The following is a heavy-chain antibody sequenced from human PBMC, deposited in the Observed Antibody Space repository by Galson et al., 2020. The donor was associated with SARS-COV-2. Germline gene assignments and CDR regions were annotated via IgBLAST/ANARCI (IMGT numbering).Heavy chain of an antibody. Sequence: GGSLRLSCAASVFTFSTYWISWLRQVPGKGLGWVANIKEYGREKCYGDSVKGRFTVSRDNAKNALFLQMSSLRAEDTAVYYCARHKNYYDSSDYFDYWGQGTLVTVSS. CDR2: IKEYGREK. D-gene: IGHD3-22*01. V-gene: IGHV3-7*01. CDR3: ARHKNYYDSSDYFDY. CDR1: VFTFSTYW. J-gene: IGHJ4*02.